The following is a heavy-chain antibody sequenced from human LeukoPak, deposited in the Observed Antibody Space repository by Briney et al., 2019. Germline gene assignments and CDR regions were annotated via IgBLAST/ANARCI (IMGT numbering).Heavy chain of an antibody. V-gene: IGHV3-7*01. Sequence: GGSLRLSCAASGFTFSNYWMSWVRQAPGKGLEWVTNIKEDGSEKYYVDSVKGRFTISRDNAKNSLYLQINSPRAEDTAVYYCARADSSGTILDHWGQGTLVAVSS. CDR3: ARADSSGTILDH. CDR2: IKEDGSEK. CDR1: GFTFSNYW. D-gene: IGHD1-1*01. J-gene: IGHJ4*02.